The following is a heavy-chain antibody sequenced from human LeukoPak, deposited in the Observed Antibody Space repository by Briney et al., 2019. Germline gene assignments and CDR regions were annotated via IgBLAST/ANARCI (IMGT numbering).Heavy chain of an antibody. CDR2: ISYDGSNK. Sequence: GRSLRLSCAASGFTSSSYAMHWVRQAPGKGLEWVAVISYDGSNKYYADSVKGRFTISRDNSQNTLYLQMSSLRAEDTAVYYCARDVRYYGSGTYYNVDYFDYWGQGTLVTVSS. D-gene: IGHD3-10*01. CDR3: ARDVRYYGSGTYYNVDYFDY. J-gene: IGHJ4*02. CDR1: GFTSSSYA. V-gene: IGHV3-30*04.